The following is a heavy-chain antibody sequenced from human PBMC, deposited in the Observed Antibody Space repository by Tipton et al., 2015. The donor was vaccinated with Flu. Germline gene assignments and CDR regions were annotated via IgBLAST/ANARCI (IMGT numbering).Heavy chain of an antibody. J-gene: IGHJ3*02. D-gene: IGHD3-10*01. CDR3: ARHYGSGSYYNGDAFDI. CDR1: GGSISSSSYY. Sequence: TLSLTCTVSGGSISSSSYYWGWIRQPPGKGLEWIGSIYYSGSTYYNPSLKSRVTISVDTSKNQFSLKLSSVTAADTAVYYCARHYGSGSYYNGDAFDIWGQGTMVTVSS. CDR2: IYYSGST. V-gene: IGHV4-39*01.